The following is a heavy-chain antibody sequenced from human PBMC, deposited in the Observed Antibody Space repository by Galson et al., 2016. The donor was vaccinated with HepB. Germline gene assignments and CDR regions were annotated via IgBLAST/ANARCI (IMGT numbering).Heavy chain of an antibody. J-gene: IGHJ4*02. CDR2: IKNDGSGA. D-gene: IGHD1-26*01. CDR3: GRDGAGPGPTMDY. Sequence: SLRLSCAASGFTFSSYWMHWVRQAPGKGLVWVSRIKNDGSGAGYADSVKGRFIISRDNAKNTLYLQMSSLRAEDTAVYYCGRDGAGPGPTMDYWGQGALVTVSS. CDR1: GFTFSSYW. V-gene: IGHV3-74*01.